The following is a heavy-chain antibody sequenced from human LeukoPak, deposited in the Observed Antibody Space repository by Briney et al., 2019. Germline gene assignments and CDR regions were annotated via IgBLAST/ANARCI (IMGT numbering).Heavy chain of an antibody. D-gene: IGHD3-22*01. CDR3: ATLPRYYYDSSGNGGY. Sequence: ASVKVSCKASGGTFSSYAISWVRQAPGRGLEWMGGIIPIFGTANYAQKFQGRVTITTDESTSTAYMELSSLRSEDTAVYYCATLPRYYYDSSGNGGYWGQGTLVTVSS. V-gene: IGHV1-69*05. CDR2: IIPIFGTA. J-gene: IGHJ4*02. CDR1: GGTFSSYA.